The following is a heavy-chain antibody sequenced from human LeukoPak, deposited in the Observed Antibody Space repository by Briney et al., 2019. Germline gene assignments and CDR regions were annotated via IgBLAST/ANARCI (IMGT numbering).Heavy chain of an antibody. D-gene: IGHD6-19*01. CDR3: ARGVAISSSGRYDTFDY. CDR2: ISTNGDRT. V-gene: IGHV3-64*02. J-gene: IGHJ4*02. CDR1: GFTFSNSA. Sequence: GSLRLSCAASGFTFSNSAMYWVRQAPGKGLEFVSVISTNGDRTYYADSVKGRFTISRDNSKNTLYLQMGSLRADDMAVYYCARGVAISSSGRYDTFDYWGQGALVTISS.